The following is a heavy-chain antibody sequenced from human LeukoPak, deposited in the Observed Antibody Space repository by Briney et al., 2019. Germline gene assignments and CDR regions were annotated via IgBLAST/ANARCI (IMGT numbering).Heavy chain of an antibody. D-gene: IGHD2-21*01. V-gene: IGHV1-69*04. Sequence: ASVKVSCKASGGTFSSYAIIWVRQAPGQGLEWMGRIIPILGIANYAQKFQGRVTITADKSTSTAYMELSSLRSEDTAVYYCARESMANGDWFDPWGQGTLVTVSS. CDR2: IIPILGIA. CDR3: ARESMANGDWFDP. J-gene: IGHJ5*02. CDR1: GGTFSSYA.